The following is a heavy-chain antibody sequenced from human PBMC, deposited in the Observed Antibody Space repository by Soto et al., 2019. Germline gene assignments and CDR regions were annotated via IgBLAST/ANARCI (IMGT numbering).Heavy chain of an antibody. D-gene: IGHD3-3*01. CDR1: GYTFTSYY. J-gene: IGHJ6*02. CDR3: ARDSQPFGVVIIGAPYYYGMDV. V-gene: IGHV1-46*01. CDR2: INPSGGST. Sequence: GASVKVSCKASGYTFTSYYMHWVRQAPGQGLEWMGIINPSGGSTSYAQKFQGRVTMTRDTSTSTVYMELSSLRSEDTAVYYCARDSQPFGVVIIGAPYYYGMDVWGQGTTVTVSS.